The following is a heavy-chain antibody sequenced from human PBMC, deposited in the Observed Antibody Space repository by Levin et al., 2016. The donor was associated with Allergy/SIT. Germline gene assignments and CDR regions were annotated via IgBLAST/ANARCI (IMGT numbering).Heavy chain of an antibody. D-gene: IGHD5-24*01. J-gene: IGHJ3*01. Sequence: WIRQPPGKGLEWVGRIKSNTDGGTTDYAAPVKGRFIISRDDSKNTFYLQMNDLKIEDTGVYRCIFAVDGHWDDAFDVWGQGTMVTVSS. V-gene: IGHV3-15*01. CDR2: IKSNTDGGTT. CDR3: IFAVDGHWDDAFDV.